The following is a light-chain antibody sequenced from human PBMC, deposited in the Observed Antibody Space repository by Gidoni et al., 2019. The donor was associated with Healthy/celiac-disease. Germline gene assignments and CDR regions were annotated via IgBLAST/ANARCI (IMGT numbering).Light chain of an antibody. CDR3: QQSYSTPQGFT. J-gene: IGKJ3*01. Sequence: DIQMPQSPSSLSASVGDRVTITCRASQSISSYLNWYQQKPGKAHKLLIYAASSLQSGVPSRVSGSGSGTDFTLTISSLQPEDFATYYCQQSYSTPQGFTFGPGTKVDIK. CDR1: QSISSY. CDR2: AAS. V-gene: IGKV1-39*01.